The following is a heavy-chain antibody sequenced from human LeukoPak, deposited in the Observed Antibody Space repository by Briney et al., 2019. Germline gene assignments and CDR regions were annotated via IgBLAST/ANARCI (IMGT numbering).Heavy chain of an antibody. D-gene: IGHD3-10*01. CDR3: ARWGITMVQRYAFDI. CDR1: GGSISSGGYY. V-gene: IGHV4-31*03. CDR2: IYYSGST. J-gene: IGHJ3*02. Sequence: PSQTLSLTCTVSGGSISSGGYYWSWIRQHPGKGLEWTGYIYYSGSTYYNPSLKSRVTISVDTSKNQFSLKLSSVTAADTAVYYCARWGITMVQRYAFDIWGQGTMVTVSS.